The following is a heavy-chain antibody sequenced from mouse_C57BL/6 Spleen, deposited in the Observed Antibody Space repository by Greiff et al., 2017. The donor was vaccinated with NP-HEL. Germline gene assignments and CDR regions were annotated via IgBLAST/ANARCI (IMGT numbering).Heavy chain of an antibody. J-gene: IGHJ4*01. CDR2: IFSYGST. CDR1: GFSLTSYG. Sequence: QVHVKQSGPCLFAPSQSLSITCTVSGFSLTSYGFSLFRQPPRNCLQLLVVIFSYGSTNYHSALISRLSISKDNSKSQVFLKLNSLQTDDTATYYCAKPYDGSGAYAMDYWGQGTSVTVSS. V-gene: IGHV2-3*01. D-gene: IGHD1-1*01. CDR3: AKPYDGSGAYAMDY.